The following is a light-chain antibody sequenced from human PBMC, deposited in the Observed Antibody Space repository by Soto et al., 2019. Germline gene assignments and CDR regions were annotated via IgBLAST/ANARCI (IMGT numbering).Light chain of an antibody. Sequence: QSALTQPASVSGSPGQSITISCTGTSSDVGRHNLVSWYQQHPGQAPKLMIYDVTKRPLGVSTRFSASKSGNTASLTISGLQAEDEADYYCCSYGGSRAVFGGGTQLTVL. J-gene: IGLJ7*01. CDR3: CSYGGSRAV. V-gene: IGLV2-23*02. CDR1: SSDVGRHNL. CDR2: DVT.